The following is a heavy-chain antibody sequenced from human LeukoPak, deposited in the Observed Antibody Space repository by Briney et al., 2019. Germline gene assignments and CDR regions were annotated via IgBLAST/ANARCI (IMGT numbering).Heavy chain of an antibody. CDR1: GFTFNTYA. CDR2: ISGSGGST. D-gene: IGHD6-19*01. CDR3: AKYTAYSTGWPSY. Sequence: GGSLRPSCAASGFTFNTYAMSWVRQAPGMGLEWVSTISGSGGSTYYADSVKGRFTISRDNSKNTLYLQMNSLRAEDTAAYYCAKYTAYSTGWPSYWGQGTLVTVS. J-gene: IGHJ4*02. V-gene: IGHV3-23*01.